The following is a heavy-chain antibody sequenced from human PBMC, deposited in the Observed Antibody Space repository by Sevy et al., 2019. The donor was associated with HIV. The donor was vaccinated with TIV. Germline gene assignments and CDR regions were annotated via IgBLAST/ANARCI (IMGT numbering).Heavy chain of an antibody. Sequence: ASVKVSCKASGYTFTGYFIHWVRQAPGQGLEWMGWINPNSGDTNYAQKFQGRVTVTRDTSINTAYMEPSRLRSDDTAVYYCASPGGYRYGSLLDYWGQGTLVTVSS. CDR1: GYTFTGYF. CDR3: ASPGGYRYGSLLDY. CDR2: INPNSGDT. V-gene: IGHV1-2*02. D-gene: IGHD5-18*01. J-gene: IGHJ4*02.